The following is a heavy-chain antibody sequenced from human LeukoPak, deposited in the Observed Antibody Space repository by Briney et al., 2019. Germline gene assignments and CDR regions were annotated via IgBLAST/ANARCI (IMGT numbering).Heavy chain of an antibody. CDR3: AKATSPVHSRNWFDS. D-gene: IGHD6-13*01. J-gene: IGHJ5*01. CDR2: IGGSGDST. CDR1: GFTFSNYA. Sequence: GGSLRLSCAASGFTFSNYAMSWVRQAPGKGLEWVSGIGGSGDSTYYADSVKGRFTISRDNSKNTVNVQMNSLRAEDTAVYYCAKATSPVHSRNWFDSWGQGTLVTVSS. V-gene: IGHV3-23*01.